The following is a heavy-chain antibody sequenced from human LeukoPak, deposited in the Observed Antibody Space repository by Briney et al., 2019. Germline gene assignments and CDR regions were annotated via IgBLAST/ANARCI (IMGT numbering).Heavy chain of an antibody. CDR3: ASGSGYYHDAFDI. CDR2: IYSGGST. V-gene: IGHV3-53*01. J-gene: IGHJ3*02. CDR1: GFTVSINY. Sequence: GGSLRLSCAASGFTVSINYMSWVRQAPGKGLEWVSVIYSGGSTYYADSVKGRFTISRDNSKNTLYLQMNSLRAEDTAVYYCASGSGYYHDAFDIWGQGTMVTVSS. D-gene: IGHD3-22*01.